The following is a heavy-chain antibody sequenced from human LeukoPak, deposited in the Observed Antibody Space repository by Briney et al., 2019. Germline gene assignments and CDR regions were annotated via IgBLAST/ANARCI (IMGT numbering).Heavy chain of an antibody. CDR2: TYYRSKWYN. D-gene: IGHD2-15*01. CDR1: GDSVSSNKAI. CDR3: ARGGYCSGGSCEGEYAFDI. J-gene: IGHJ3*02. Sequence: SQTLSLTCAISGDSVSSNKAIWHWIRQSPSRGLEWLGRTYYRSKWYNDDALSVKSRITISPDTSKNQFSLKLSSVTAADTAVYYCARGGYCSGGSCEGEYAFDIWGQGTMVTVSS. V-gene: IGHV6-1*01.